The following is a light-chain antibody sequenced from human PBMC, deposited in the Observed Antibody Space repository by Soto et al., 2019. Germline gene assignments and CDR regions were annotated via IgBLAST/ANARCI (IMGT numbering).Light chain of an antibody. Sequence: DIQMTQSPSTLSASVGDRVTITCRASQTIFTWLAWYQQKPGEAPKVLIWDASSLQRGVPSRFSGSGSGTEFTLTISSLQPDDFATYYCQQYNDYSTWTFGQGTKVDIK. V-gene: IGKV1-5*01. CDR1: QTIFTW. J-gene: IGKJ1*01. CDR2: DAS. CDR3: QQYNDYSTWT.